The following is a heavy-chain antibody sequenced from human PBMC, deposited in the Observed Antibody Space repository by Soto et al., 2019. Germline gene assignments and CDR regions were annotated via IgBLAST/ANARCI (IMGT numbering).Heavy chain of an antibody. D-gene: IGHD6-13*01. V-gene: IGHV3-23*01. CDR1: GFTFSSYA. CDR2: ISGSGGST. CDR3: AKENGYSSSWFEFDY. Sequence: EVQLLESGGGLVQPGGSLRLSCAASGFTFSSYAMSWVRQAPGKGLEWVSAISGSGGSTYYADSVKGRFTISRDNSKNPMYLQMNSLRAEDTAVYYCAKENGYSSSWFEFDYWGQGTVVTVSS. J-gene: IGHJ4*02.